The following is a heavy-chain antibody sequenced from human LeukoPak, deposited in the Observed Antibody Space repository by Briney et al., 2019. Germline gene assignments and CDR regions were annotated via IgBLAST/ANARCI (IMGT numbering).Heavy chain of an antibody. CDR1: GGSISSGSYY. D-gene: IGHD6-6*01. CDR3: ARARLGSSSGFDP. Sequence: PSETLSLTCTVSGGSISSGSYYWSWIRQPAGKGLEWIGRIYTSGSTNYNPSLKSRVTISVDTSKNQFSLKLSSVTAADTAVYYCARARLGSSSGFDPWGQGTLVTVSS. J-gene: IGHJ5*02. V-gene: IGHV4-61*02. CDR2: IYTSGST.